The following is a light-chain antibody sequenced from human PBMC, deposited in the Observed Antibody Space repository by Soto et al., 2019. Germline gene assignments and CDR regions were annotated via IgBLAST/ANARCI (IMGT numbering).Light chain of an antibody. CDR3: SSYTSTSTLV. CDR1: SSDIGSYNY. V-gene: IGLV2-14*01. CDR2: DVN. J-gene: IGLJ1*01. Sequence: QSVLTQPASVSGSPGQSISMSCTGTSSDIGSYNYVSWYQQHPGKAPKLIIYDVNNRPSGVSDRFSGSKSGNTASLTISGLQAEDEADYYCSSYTSTSTLVFGTGTNVTVL.